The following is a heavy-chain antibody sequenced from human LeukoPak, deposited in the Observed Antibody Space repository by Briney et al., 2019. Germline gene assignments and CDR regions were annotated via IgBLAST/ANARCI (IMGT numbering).Heavy chain of an antibody. CDR1: GGSISSGSYY. V-gene: IGHV4-61*02. D-gene: IGHD3-22*01. CDR2: IYTSGST. Sequence: PSQTLSLTCTVSGGSISSGSYYWSWIRQPAGKGLEWIGRIYTSGSTNYNPSLKSRVTISVDTSKNQFSLKLSSVTAADTAVYYCARSGYYDSSGYFDYWGQGTLVTVSS. J-gene: IGHJ4*02. CDR3: ARSGYYDSSGYFDY.